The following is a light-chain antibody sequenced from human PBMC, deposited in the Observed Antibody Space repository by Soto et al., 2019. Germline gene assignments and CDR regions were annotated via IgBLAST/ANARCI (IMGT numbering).Light chain of an antibody. J-gene: IGKJ1*01. CDR2: GAS. Sequence: EIVLTHSPATLSLSPGERATLSCRASQSIRSPFLAWYQQKPGQAPRLFIHGASSRATGIPDRFSGSGSGTDFTLTISRLEPEDFAVYYCGSDEWTFGQGTKVE. CDR1: QSIRSPF. CDR3: GSDEWT. V-gene: IGKV3-20*01.